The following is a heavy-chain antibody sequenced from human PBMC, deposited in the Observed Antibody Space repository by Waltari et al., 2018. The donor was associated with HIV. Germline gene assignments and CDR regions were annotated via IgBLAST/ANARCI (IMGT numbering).Heavy chain of an antibody. J-gene: IGHJ5*02. CDR3: AKTYCSSSTCIKGIDGNWFDP. CDR2: INTKTGNP. Sequence: QVQLVQSGSELKKPGASVKVSCKASGYIFTTYAMHWVRQAPGQGLEWMGWINTKTGNPTYAQGFTGRFLFSLDTSVSTAYLQISSLKTEDTAVYYCAKTYCSSSTCIKGIDGNWFDPWGQGTLVTVSS. V-gene: IGHV7-4-1*02. D-gene: IGHD2-2*01. CDR1: GYIFTTYA.